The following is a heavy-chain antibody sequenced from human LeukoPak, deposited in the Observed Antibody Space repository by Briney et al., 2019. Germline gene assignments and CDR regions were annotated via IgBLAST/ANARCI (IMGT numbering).Heavy chain of an antibody. J-gene: IGHJ4*02. D-gene: IGHD6-19*01. CDR1: GFIFDDYA. Sequence: GGSLRLSCAASGFIFDDYAMHWVRQAPGKGLEWVSGISWNSGNIGYADSVKGRFTISRDNAKNSLYLQMNSLRAEDTALYYCAKDIGEQWLALGYWGQGTLVTVSS. V-gene: IGHV3-9*01. CDR3: AKDIGEQWLALGY. CDR2: ISWNSGNI.